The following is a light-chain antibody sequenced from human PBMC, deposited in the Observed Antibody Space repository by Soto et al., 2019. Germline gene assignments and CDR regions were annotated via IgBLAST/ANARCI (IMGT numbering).Light chain of an antibody. CDR3: CSYAGSVV. V-gene: IGLV2-23*01. Sequence: QSVLTQPASVSGSPGQSITISCTGTSSDVGNYNLVSWYQQHPGKAPKVMIFEGSKRPSGVSTRFSGSKSGNTASLTISGLQAEDEADYYCCSYAGSVVFGGGTKLTVL. CDR1: SSDVGNYNL. CDR2: EGS. J-gene: IGLJ2*01.